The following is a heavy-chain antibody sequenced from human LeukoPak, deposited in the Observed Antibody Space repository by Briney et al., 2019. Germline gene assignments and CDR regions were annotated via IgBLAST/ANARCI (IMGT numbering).Heavy chain of an antibody. CDR2: ICGDGSMT. Sequence: GGSLRLSCAAPGFTFSTHWIYWVRQAPGKKLVWVQRICGDGSMTSYADSVKGRFTISRDNAKDTLFLQMTSLRVEDTAVYSCASLLTPYHGSGGGGVDVWGQGTTVTVSS. D-gene: IGHD3-10*01. CDR3: ASLLTPYHGSGGGGVDV. CDR1: GFTFSTHW. V-gene: IGHV3-74*01. J-gene: IGHJ6*02.